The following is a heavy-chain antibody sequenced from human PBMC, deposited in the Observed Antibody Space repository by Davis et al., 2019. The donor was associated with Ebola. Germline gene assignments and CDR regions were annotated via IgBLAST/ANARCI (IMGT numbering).Heavy chain of an antibody. J-gene: IGHJ6*02. Sequence: SETLSLTCTVSGGSISSYYWSWIRQPPGKGLEWIGYIYYSGSTNYNPSLKSRVTISVDTSKNQFSLKLSSVTAADTAVYYCARVRVAGTRVYYYYYGMDVWGQGTTVTVSS. D-gene: IGHD6-19*01. CDR2: IYYSGST. V-gene: IGHV4-59*12. CDR1: GGSISSYY. CDR3: ARVRVAGTRVYYYYYGMDV.